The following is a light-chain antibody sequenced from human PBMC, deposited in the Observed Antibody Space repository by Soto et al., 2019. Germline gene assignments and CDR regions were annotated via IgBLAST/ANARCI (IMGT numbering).Light chain of an antibody. J-gene: IGKJ1*01. CDR1: QSVSNY. V-gene: IGKV3-15*01. CDR2: GAS. CDR3: QQYNDWPRT. Sequence: DIVMTQSPATLSVSPGGRATLSCRASQSVSNYLAWYQQKPGQAPRLLIYGASTRATGIPARFSGSGSGTEFTLTISSLQSEDFAVCYCQQYNDWPRTFGQGTKVDIK.